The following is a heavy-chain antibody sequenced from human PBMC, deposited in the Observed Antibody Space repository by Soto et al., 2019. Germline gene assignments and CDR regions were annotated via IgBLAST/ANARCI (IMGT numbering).Heavy chain of an antibody. CDR3: ARVGDDYSNYGWFDP. CDR2: INHSGST. V-gene: IGHV4-34*01. J-gene: IGHJ5*02. D-gene: IGHD4-4*01. CDR1: GGSFSGYY. Sequence: SETLSLTCAVYGGSFSGYYWSWIRQPPGKGLEWIGEINHSGSTNYNPSLNSRVTISVDTSKNQFSLKLSSVTAADTAVYYCARVGDDYSNYGWFDPWGQGTLVTVSS.